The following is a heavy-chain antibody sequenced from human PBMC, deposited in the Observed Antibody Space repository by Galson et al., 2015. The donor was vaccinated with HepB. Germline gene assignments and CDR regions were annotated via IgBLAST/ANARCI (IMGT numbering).Heavy chain of an antibody. D-gene: IGHD3-16*02. CDR1: GFTVSTNY. Sequence: SLRLSCAASGFTVSTNYMNWVRQAPGEGLEWVSIIYSSGSTYYADSVRGRFTTSRDKSENKVHLQMNSLRPDDTGVYYCARRYVMMAFGGPIVSDYGMDVWGQGTTVTVSS. CDR3: ARRYVMMAFGGPIVSDYGMDV. CDR2: IYSSGST. V-gene: IGHV3-66*02. J-gene: IGHJ6*02.